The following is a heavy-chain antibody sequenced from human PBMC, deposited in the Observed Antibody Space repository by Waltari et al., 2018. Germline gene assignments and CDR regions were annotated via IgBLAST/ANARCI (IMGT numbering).Heavy chain of an antibody. D-gene: IGHD3-22*01. CDR2: ISYNARNI. CDR1: EFPSRSYV. CDR3: ARDYCDRTNCHGMDV. J-gene: IGHJ6*02. V-gene: IGHV3-30*04. Sequence: QVQLVESGGGVVQPGRSLRHSCAASEFPSRSYVMHWVRQAPGKGLEWVAVISYNARNIYYVDSVKGRFTISRDNSKKTLFLQMNSLRAEDTAIYYCARDYCDRTNCHGMDVWGQGTAVTVSS.